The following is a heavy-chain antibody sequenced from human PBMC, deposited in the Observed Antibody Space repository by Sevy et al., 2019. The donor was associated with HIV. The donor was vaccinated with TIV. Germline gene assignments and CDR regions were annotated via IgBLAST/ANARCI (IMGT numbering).Heavy chain of an antibody. J-gene: IGHJ3*02. CDR2: ISYDGSNK. CDR3: ARARITMIEVASGAFDI. CDR1: GFTLSSYA. D-gene: IGHD3-22*01. V-gene: IGHV3-30-3*01. Sequence: GGSLRLSCAASGFTLSSYAMHWVRQAPGKGLEWVAVISYDGSNKYYADSVKGRFTISRDNSKNTLYLQMNSLRAEDTAVYYCARARITMIEVASGAFDIWGQGTMVTVSS.